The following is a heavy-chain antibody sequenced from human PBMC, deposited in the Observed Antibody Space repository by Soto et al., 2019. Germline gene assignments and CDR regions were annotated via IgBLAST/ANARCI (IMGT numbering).Heavy chain of an antibody. J-gene: IGHJ5*02. D-gene: IGHD3-10*01. CDR3: ARQNPYGSGSFEFGP. CDR1: GGSISTYY. CDR2: IYYSGST. V-gene: IGHV4-59*08. Sequence: SETLSLTCTVSGGSISTYYWSWIRQPPGKGLEWIGYIYYSGSTNYHPSLQSRVTISVDTSKNQFSLKLSSVTAADTAVYYCARQNPYGSGSFEFGPWGQGTLGTVSS.